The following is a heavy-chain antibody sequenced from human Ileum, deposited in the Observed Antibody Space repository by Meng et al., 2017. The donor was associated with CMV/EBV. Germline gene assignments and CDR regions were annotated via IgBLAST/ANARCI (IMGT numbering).Heavy chain of an antibody. D-gene: IGHD4-23*01. V-gene: IGHV3-30*04. Sequence: LSCAASGFTFRTHAMHWVRQAPGKGLEWIAVISHDETTKYYADSVKGRFTISRDNFKNTLYLEMNSLRAEDTAVYYCARDDFDGLDHWGQGTLVTVSS. J-gene: IGHJ4*02. CDR3: ARDDFDGLDH. CDR1: GFTFRTHA. CDR2: ISHDETTK.